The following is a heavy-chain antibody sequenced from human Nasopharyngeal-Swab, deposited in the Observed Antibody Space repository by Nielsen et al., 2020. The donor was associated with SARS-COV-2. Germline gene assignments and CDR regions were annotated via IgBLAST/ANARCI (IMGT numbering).Heavy chain of an antibody. Sequence: GESLKISCAASGFTFSSYWMSWVRQAPGKGLEWVANIKQDGSEKYYVDSVKGRFTISRDNAKNSLYLQMNSLRAEDTAVYYCAKDPRGTIFGPTGYWGQGTLVTVSS. J-gene: IGHJ4*02. CDR2: IKQDGSEK. V-gene: IGHV3-7*03. D-gene: IGHD3-3*01. CDR3: AKDPRGTIFGPTGY. CDR1: GFTFSSYW.